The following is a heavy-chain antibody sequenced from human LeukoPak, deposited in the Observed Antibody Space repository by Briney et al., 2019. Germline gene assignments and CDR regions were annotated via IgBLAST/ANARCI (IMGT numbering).Heavy chain of an antibody. Sequence: PSETLSLTCAVYGGSFNDYYWNWIRQPPGKGLEWIGEINLRGSTTYNPSLKSRVTISLDESKNQFSLKLRSVTAADTAVYYCARDVGLWFGELLGDAFVIWGQGTLVTVSS. V-gene: IGHV4-34*01. CDR1: GGSFNDYY. CDR2: INLRGST. J-gene: IGHJ3*02. CDR3: ARDVGLWFGELLGDAFVI. D-gene: IGHD3-10*01.